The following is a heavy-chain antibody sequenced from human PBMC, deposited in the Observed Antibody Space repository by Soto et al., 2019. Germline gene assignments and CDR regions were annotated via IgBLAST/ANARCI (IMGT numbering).Heavy chain of an antibody. J-gene: IGHJ6*02. V-gene: IGHV1-69*12. Sequence: QVQLVQSGAEVKKPGSSVKVSCKASGGTFSSYAISWVRQAPGQGLEWMGGIIPIFGTANYAQKFQGRVTITADXFTXTXYMELSSLRSEDTAVYYCARDRTITPGDYYYYGMDVWGQGTTVTVSS. CDR1: GGTFSSYA. CDR2: IIPIFGTA. D-gene: IGHD3-9*01. CDR3: ARDRTITPGDYYYYGMDV.